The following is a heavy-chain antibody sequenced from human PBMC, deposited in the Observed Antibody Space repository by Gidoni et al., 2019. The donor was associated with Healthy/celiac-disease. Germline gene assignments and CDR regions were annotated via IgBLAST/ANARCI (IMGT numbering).Heavy chain of an antibody. J-gene: IGHJ3*02. D-gene: IGHD5-12*01. V-gene: IGHV1-2*02. CDR2: INPNSSGT. Sequence: QVQLVQSGAEVKKPGASVTVSCKASGYTFTGYYMHWVRQAPGQGLEWMGWINPNSSGTNYAKKLQGMVTMTRDTSISTAYMELSRLRSDDTAVYYCARDEWLRYDAFDIWGQGTMVTVSS. CDR1: GYTFTGYY. CDR3: ARDEWLRYDAFDI.